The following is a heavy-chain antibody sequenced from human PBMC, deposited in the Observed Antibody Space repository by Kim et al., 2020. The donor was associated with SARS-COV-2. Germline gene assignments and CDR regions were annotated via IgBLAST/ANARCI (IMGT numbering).Heavy chain of an antibody. D-gene: IGHD6-13*01. Sequence: YYTPSLKSRVTISVATSKNPFSLKLSSVTAADTAVYYCAGLRIAAAGSDYWGQGTLVTVSS. J-gene: IGHJ4*02. CDR3: AGLRIAAAGSDY. V-gene: IGHV4-39*01.